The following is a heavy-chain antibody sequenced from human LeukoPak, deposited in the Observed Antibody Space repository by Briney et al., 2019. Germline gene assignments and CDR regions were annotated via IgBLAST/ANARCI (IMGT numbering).Heavy chain of an antibody. CDR3: ARVGVDYSGNIIKYYFDY. J-gene: IGHJ4*02. V-gene: IGHV4-59*01. CDR1: GGSISSYY. Sequence: SETLSLTWTVSGGSISSYYWSWIRQPPGKGLEWIGYIYYSGSTNYNPSLKSRVIISVDTSKNQFSLKLSPVIAADTAVYYCARVGVDYSGNIIKYYFDYWGQGTLVTVSS. CDR2: IYYSGST. D-gene: IGHD4-23*01.